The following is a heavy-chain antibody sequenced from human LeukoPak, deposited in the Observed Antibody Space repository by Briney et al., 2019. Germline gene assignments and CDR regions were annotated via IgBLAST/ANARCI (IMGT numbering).Heavy chain of an antibody. D-gene: IGHD3-3*01. J-gene: IGHJ6*02. CDR1: GYTFTSYG. Sequence: ASVKASCKASGYTFTSYGISWVRQAPGQGLEWMGWISAYNGNTNYAQKLQGRVTMTTDTSTSTAYMELRSLRSDDTAVYYCARDQGDDFWSGYYAYYYYYYGMDVWGQGTTVTVSS. CDR3: ARDQGDDFWSGYYAYYYYYYGMDV. CDR2: ISAYNGNT. V-gene: IGHV1-18*01.